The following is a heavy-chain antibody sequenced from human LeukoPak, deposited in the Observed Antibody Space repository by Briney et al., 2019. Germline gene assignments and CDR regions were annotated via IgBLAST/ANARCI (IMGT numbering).Heavy chain of an antibody. J-gene: IGHJ2*01. D-gene: IGHD2-8*01. Sequence: GRSLRLSCAASGFTFSNYDMHWVRQAPGKGLEWVTVISYDGNHKYYADSVKGRFTISRDNSKNTLYLQMSSLRAEDTAVYFCAKSSSGLGLNEYFDLWGRGTLVTVSS. CDR2: ISYDGNHK. CDR1: GFTFSNYD. CDR3: AKSSSGLGLNEYFDL. V-gene: IGHV3-30*18.